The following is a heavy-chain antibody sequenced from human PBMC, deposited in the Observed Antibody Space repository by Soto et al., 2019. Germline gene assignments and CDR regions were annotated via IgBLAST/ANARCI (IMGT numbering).Heavy chain of an antibody. CDR1: GFTFSSYG. J-gene: IGHJ4*02. CDR3: AIGSYGSGSYTDY. V-gene: IGHV3-30*03. Sequence: QVQLVESGGGVVQPGRSLRLSCAASGFTFSSYGMHWVRQAPGKGLEWVAVISYDGSNKYYADSVKGRFTISRDNDKNTLSLQMNSLRAEDTDVYYWAIGSYGSGSYTDYWGQGTLVTVSS. CDR2: ISYDGSNK. D-gene: IGHD3-10*01.